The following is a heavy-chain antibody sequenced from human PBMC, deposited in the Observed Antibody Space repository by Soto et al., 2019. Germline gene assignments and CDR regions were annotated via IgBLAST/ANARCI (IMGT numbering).Heavy chain of an antibody. CDR2: IDPSDSYT. V-gene: IGHV5-10-1*01. CDR1: GYSFTSYW. CDR3: ARLYGGNSGMDV. J-gene: IGHJ6*02. D-gene: IGHD4-17*01. Sequence: ESLKISCKGSGYSFTSYWVTWVRQMPGKGLEWMGRIDPSDSYTNYNPPFQGHVTISVVKSISTAYLQWSSLKASDAAMYYCARLYGGNSGMDVWGQGTTVTVSS.